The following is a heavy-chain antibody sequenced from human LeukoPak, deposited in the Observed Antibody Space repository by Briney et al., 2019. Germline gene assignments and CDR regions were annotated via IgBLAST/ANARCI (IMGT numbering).Heavy chain of an antibody. CDR3: ARFGANILTGYPPHAFDI. CDR1: GFTFSNYA. J-gene: IGHJ3*02. V-gene: IGHV3-30-3*01. CDR2: ISYDGSNK. Sequence: GGSLRLSCAASGFTFSNYAMHWVRQAPGKGLEWVAVISYDGSNKYYADSVKGRFTISRDNSKNTLYLQMNSLRAEDTAVYYCARFGANILTGYPPHAFDIWGQGTMVTVSS. D-gene: IGHD3-9*01.